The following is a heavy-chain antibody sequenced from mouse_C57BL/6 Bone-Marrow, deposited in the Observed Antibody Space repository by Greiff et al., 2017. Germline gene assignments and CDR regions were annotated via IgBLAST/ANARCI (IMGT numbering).Heavy chain of an antibody. J-gene: IGHJ3*01. Sequence: EVHLVESGGGLVKPGGSLKLSCAASGFTFSSYAMSWVRQTPEKRLEWVATISDGGSYTYYPDNVKGRFTISRDNAKNNRYLQMSHLKSEDTAMYYCARGLYYYGSSYFAYWGQGTLVTVSA. CDR3: ARGLYYYGSSYFAY. CDR1: GFTFSSYA. D-gene: IGHD1-1*01. CDR2: ISDGGSYT. V-gene: IGHV5-4*01.